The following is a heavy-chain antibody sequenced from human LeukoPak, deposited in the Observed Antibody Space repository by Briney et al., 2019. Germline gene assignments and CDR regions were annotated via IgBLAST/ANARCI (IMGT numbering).Heavy chain of an antibody. V-gene: IGHV1-18*01. CDR1: GYTFTSYG. D-gene: IGHD2-2*01. Sequence: ASVKVSCKASGYTFTSYGISWVRQAPGQGLEWMGWISAYNGNTNYAQKLQGRVTMTTDTSTSTAYMELRSLRSDDTAVYYCARDPGEVVVPAAKSGYYYYMDVWGKGTTVTVPS. J-gene: IGHJ6*03. CDR3: ARDPGEVVVPAAKSGYYYYMDV. CDR2: ISAYNGNT.